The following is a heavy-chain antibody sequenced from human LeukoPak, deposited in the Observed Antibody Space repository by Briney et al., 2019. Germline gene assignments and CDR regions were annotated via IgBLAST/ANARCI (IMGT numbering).Heavy chain of an antibody. J-gene: IGHJ4*02. CDR1: GYTFTAYY. CDR3: ARDRVVVPAASDY. CDR2: INPNSGGT. Sequence: GASVKVSCKASGYTFTAYYMHWVRQAPGQGLEWMGWINPNSGGTNYAQKFQGRVTMTRDTSISTAYMELSRLRSDDTAVYYCARDRVVVPAASDYWGQGTLVTVSS. D-gene: IGHD2-2*01. V-gene: IGHV1-2*02.